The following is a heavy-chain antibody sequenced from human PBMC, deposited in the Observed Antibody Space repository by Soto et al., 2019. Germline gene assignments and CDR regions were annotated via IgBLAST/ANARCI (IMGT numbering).Heavy chain of an antibody. CDR3: ARNYSSGRYGGDSYFDY. V-gene: IGHV4-59*01. Sequence: KTSETLSLTCTVSGGSISSYYWSWIRQPPGKGLEWIGYIYYSGSTNYNPSLKSRVTISVDTSKNQFSLKLSSVTAADTAVYYCARNYSSGRYGGDSYFDYWGQGTLVTVYS. CDR2: IYYSGST. CDR1: GGSISSYY. J-gene: IGHJ4*02. D-gene: IGHD6-19*01.